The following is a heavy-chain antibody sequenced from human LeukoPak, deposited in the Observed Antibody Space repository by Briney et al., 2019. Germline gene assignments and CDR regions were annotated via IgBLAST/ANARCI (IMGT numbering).Heavy chain of an antibody. V-gene: IGHV5-51*01. CDR2: IYPGDSDT. J-gene: IGHJ5*02. Sequence: GESLQISCQGSGYTLTRYWIGWVRQMPGKGLEWMGIIYPGDSDTRYSPSFQGQVTISADKSISTAYLQWNSLKASDTAMYYCARHRAYSSGLEWDDPWGQGTLVTVSS. CDR1: GYTLTRYW. CDR3: ARHRAYSSGLEWDDP. D-gene: IGHD6-19*01.